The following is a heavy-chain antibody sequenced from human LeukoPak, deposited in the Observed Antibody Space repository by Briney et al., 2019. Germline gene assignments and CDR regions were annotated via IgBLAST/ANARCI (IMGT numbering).Heavy chain of an antibody. CDR2: IGGGGDT. D-gene: IGHD4/OR15-4a*01. J-gene: IGHJ4*02. Sequence: GGSLRLSCAASGFTFSNYAMTWVRQAPGKGLEWVSVIGGGGDTKYADSVKGRFTISRDNSKNTLYLQMNSLRVEDTAVYYCAKDFKCELWGQGTLVTVSS. V-gene: IGHV3-23*01. CDR3: AKDFKCEL. CDR1: GFTFSNYA.